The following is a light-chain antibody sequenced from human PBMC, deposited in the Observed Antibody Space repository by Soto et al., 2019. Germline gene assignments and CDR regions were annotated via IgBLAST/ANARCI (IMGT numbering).Light chain of an antibody. V-gene: IGLV2-23*01. CDR3: WSHAGSSTPVV. CDR1: SSDVGSYNL. Sequence: QSVLTQPASVSGTPGPAITISRTRTSSDVGSYNLVSWYQQHPGKAPKLMIYEGSKRPSGVSNRFSGSKSGNTASLTICGLQAEDDADYYCWSHAGSSTPVVFGGGTKVTV. CDR2: EGS. J-gene: IGLJ2*01.